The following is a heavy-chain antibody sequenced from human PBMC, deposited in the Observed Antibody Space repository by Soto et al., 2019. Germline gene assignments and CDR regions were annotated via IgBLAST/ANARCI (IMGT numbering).Heavy chain of an antibody. Sequence: GGSLRLSCAASGFTFDDYTMHWVRQAPGKGLEWVSLISWDGGSTYYADSVKGRFTISRDNSKNSLYLQMNSLRAEDTAVYYCARDYGDSYSDYWGQGTLVTVS. CDR2: ISWDGGST. V-gene: IGHV3-43*01. D-gene: IGHD4-17*01. J-gene: IGHJ4*02. CDR3: ARDYGDSYSDY. CDR1: GFTFDDYT.